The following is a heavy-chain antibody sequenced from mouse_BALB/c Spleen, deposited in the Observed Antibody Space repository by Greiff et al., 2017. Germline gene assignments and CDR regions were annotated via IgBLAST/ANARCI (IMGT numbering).Heavy chain of an antibody. D-gene: IGHD2-3*01. Sequence: DVMLVESGGGLVQPGGSRKLSCAASGFTFSSFGMHWVRQAPEKGLEWVAYISSGSSTIYYADTVKGRFTISRDNPKNTLFLQMTSLRSEDTAMYYCTRRVYDDYYAMDYWGQGTSVTVSS. V-gene: IGHV5-17*02. J-gene: IGHJ4*01. CDR2: ISSGSSTI. CDR1: GFTFSSFG. CDR3: TRRVYDDYYAMDY.